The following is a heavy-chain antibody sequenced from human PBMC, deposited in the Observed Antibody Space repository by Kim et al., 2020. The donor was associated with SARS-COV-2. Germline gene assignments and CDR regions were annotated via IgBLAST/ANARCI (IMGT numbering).Heavy chain of an antibody. D-gene: IGHD3-3*01. CDR2: VSYVGRNK. J-gene: IGHJ6*02. V-gene: IGHV3-30*03. CDR1: GLTFDAFA. Sequence: GGSLRLSCGASGLTFDAFARNWIRQAPGKPREWVAVVSYVGRNKEYAASAKGRFTVSRDNYKSTLFPELIRMNGEDTAIYYCARGNYDAWITLSDFDDGMDVWGQGTPVTVSS. CDR3: ARGNYDAWITLSDFDDGMDV.